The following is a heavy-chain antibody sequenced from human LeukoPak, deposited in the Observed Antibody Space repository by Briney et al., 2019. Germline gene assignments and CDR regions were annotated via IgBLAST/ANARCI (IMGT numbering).Heavy chain of an antibody. CDR2: INHSGST. J-gene: IGHJ4*02. CDR3: ARGLDYYDCSGLRLPALGY. CDR1: GGSFSGYY. V-gene: IGHV4-34*01. D-gene: IGHD3-22*01. Sequence: SETLTLTCAVYGGSFSGYYWGWIRQPPGKGLEWIGEINHSGSTNYNPSLKSRVTISVDTSKNQFSLKLSSVTAADTAVYYCARGLDYYDCSGLRLPALGYWGQGTLVTVSS.